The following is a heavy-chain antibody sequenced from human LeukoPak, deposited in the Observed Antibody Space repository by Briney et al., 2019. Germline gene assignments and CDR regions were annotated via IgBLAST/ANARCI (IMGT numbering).Heavy chain of an antibody. V-gene: IGHV3-48*03. CDR1: GFTFSSYE. Sequence: GGSLRLSCAASGFTFSSYEMNWVRQAPGKGLEWVSYISSSGSTIYYADSVKGRFTISRDKAKNSLYLQMNSLRAEDTAVYYCARGDVVGQRNYYFDYGGREPLVPVPS. J-gene: IGHJ4*02. CDR3: ARGDVVGQRNYYFDY. D-gene: IGHD2-2*01. CDR2: ISSSGSTI.